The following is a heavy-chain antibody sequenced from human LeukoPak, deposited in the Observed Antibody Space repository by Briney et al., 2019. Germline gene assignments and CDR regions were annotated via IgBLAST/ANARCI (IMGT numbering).Heavy chain of an antibody. V-gene: IGHV4-39*07. CDR2: IYYSGST. CDR1: GGSISSSSYY. J-gene: IGHJ5*02. D-gene: IGHD2-2*01. CDR3: ASEYQLLGGIDP. Sequence: SETLSLTCTVSGGSISSSSYYWGWIRQPPGKGLEWIGSIYYSGSTYYNPSLKSRVTMSVDTSKNQFSLKLSSVTAADTAVYYCASEYQLLGGIDPWGQGTLVTVSS.